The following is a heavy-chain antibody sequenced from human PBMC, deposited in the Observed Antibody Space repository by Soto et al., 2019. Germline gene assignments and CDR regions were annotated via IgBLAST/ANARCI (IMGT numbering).Heavy chain of an antibody. Sequence: GGSLRLSCAASGFTVSSNYMSWVRQAPGKGLEWVSVIYSGGSTYYADSVKGRFTISRDNSKNTLYLQMNSLRAEDTAVYYCARGGDGDYDDDAFDIWGQGTMVTVSS. CDR3: ARGGDGDYDDDAFDI. CDR2: IYSGGST. CDR1: GFTVSSNY. V-gene: IGHV3-53*01. J-gene: IGHJ3*02. D-gene: IGHD4-17*01.